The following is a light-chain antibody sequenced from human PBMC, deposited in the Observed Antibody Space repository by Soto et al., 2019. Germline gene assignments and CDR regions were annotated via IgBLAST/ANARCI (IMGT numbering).Light chain of an antibody. J-gene: IGLJ1*01. CDR2: DVS. Sequence: AVLTHPASVSWPPGQSISISCTGTSSDVGGYNYVSWYQQHPGKAPKLMIYDVSNRPSGVSNRFSGSKPGNTASLTISGLQAEDEADYYCSSYTSSSTPYVFGTGTKVTVL. CDR1: SSDVGGYNY. CDR3: SSYTSSSTPYV. V-gene: IGLV2-14*01.